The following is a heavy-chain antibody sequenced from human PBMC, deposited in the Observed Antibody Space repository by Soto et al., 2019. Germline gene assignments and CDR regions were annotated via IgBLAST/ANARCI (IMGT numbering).Heavy chain of an antibody. CDR1: GGTFRTYA. Sequence: QVQLLQSGAEVKKPGSSVRVSCEASGGTFRTYAISWVRQAPGQGLEWMGEIIPIFGKVNYAQKFQGRVTITEDESTTTVSMELRSLTSEDTAVYYCAKGAVAGTPTSYYYYGMDVWGQGTTVTVS. D-gene: IGHD6-19*01. J-gene: IGHJ6*02. CDR2: IIPIFGKV. CDR3: AKGAVAGTPTSYYYYGMDV. V-gene: IGHV1-69*12.